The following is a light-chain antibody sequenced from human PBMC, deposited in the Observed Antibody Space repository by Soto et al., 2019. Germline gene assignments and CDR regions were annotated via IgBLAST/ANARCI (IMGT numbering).Light chain of an antibody. Sequence: EIVMTQSPATLSVSPGERATLSCRASQDININLAWYQQKAGQAPRLLIYSASTRAAGIPARFSGTGSKTDFTLTIDSLQSEDFAVYYCQQYDNWPPYTFGQGTRLEIK. V-gene: IGKV3-15*01. CDR2: SAS. J-gene: IGKJ5*01. CDR3: QQYDNWPPYT. CDR1: QDININ.